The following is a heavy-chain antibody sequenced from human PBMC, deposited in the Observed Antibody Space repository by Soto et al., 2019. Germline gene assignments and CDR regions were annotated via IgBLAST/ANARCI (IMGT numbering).Heavy chain of an antibody. V-gene: IGHV4-4*02. D-gene: IGHD3-16*01. CDR2: IYHSGST. CDR3: ARGYDYVWGSMIPLAFDI. J-gene: IGHJ3*02. Sequence: PSETLSLTCTVSGGSISSNWWSWVRQPPGKGLEWIGEIYHSGSTNYNPSLKSRVTISVDKSKNQFSLKLSSVTAADTAVYYCARGYDYVWGSMIPLAFDIWGQGTMVTVSS. CDR1: GGSISSNW.